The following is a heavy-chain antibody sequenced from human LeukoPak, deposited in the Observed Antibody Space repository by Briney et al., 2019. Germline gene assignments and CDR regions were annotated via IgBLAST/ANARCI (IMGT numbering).Heavy chain of an antibody. CDR3: AKASAMIVVVSKHFDY. CDR1: GFTFSNYV. CDR2: ISGGGGST. J-gene: IGHJ4*02. D-gene: IGHD3-22*01. Sequence: GGSLRLSCAASGFTFSNYVLSWVRQAPGKGLEWVSGISGGGGSTYNADSVEGRFTISRDNSRNTLYLQMNSLRAEDTAIYYCAKASAMIVVVSKHFDYWGQGTLVTVSS. V-gene: IGHV3-23*01.